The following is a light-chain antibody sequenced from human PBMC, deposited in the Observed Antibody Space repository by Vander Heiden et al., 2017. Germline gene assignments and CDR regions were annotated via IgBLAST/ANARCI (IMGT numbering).Light chain of an antibody. J-gene: IGKJ1*01. Sequence: IVMTQSPLSLSVTPGEPASISCRASQSLADSSGTNFLDWYLQKPGQSPQLLIHLVSKRAAGVPDRFSGSGSGTDFTLRISRGEAEDVGVYYCRQALLTPRTFGQGTKVEIK. V-gene: IGKV2-28*01. CDR3: RQALLTPRT. CDR1: QSLADSSGTNF. CDR2: LVS.